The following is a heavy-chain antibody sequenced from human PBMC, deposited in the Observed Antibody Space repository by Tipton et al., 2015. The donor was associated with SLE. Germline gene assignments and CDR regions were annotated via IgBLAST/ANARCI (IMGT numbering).Heavy chain of an antibody. Sequence: TLSLTCTVSGSFISSHYWTWIRQPPGKGLEWIGYIYYSGSTNYNPSLRSRVTISVDTSKNQFSLKVNSVTAADTAVYFCARDAVVCTSTAGYHDYWGQGTLVTVSS. CDR3: ARDAVVCTSTAGYHDY. CDR1: GSFISSHY. D-gene: IGHD2-2*01. J-gene: IGHJ4*01. V-gene: IGHV4-59*11. CDR2: IYYSGST.